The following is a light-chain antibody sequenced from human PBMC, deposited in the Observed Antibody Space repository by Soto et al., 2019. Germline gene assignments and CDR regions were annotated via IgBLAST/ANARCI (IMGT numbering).Light chain of an antibody. Sequence: EIVLTQSPGTLSLSPGERATLSCRASQSINNNYLAWYQQKPGQAPRLLIYGASSRATGIPDRFSGSGSGTDFTLTISRLESEDFAVYYCQVYGRSPLNLTFGPGTKVDI. CDR1: QSINNNY. CDR3: QVYGRSPLNLT. CDR2: GAS. V-gene: IGKV3-20*01. J-gene: IGKJ1*01.